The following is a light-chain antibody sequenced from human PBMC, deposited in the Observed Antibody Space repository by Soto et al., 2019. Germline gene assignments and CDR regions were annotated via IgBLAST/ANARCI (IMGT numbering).Light chain of an antibody. CDR1: QSISSW. V-gene: IGKV1-5*01. CDR3: QQYNSYPT. J-gene: IGKJ1*01. CDR2: DAS. Sequence: DIQLTQSPSTLSASVGERVTLTCRASQSISSWLAWYQQKPGKAPKLLIYDASSLESGVPSRFSGSGSGTEFTLTISSLQPDDFATYYCQQYNSYPTFGQGTKVDIK.